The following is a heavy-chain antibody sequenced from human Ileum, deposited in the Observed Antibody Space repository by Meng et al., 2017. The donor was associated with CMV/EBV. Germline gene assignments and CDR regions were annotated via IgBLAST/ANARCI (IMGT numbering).Heavy chain of an antibody. J-gene: IGHJ6*02. V-gene: IGHV1-46*01. D-gene: IGHD3-10*01. Sequence: ASVKVSCKASGYTFTSYYMHWVRQAPGQGLEWMGIINPSGGSTSYAQKFQGRVTMTRDTSTSTVYMELSSLRSEDTAVYYCARDSVRGYYYYYGLDVWGQGTTVTVSS. CDR1: GYTFTSYY. CDR2: INPSGGST. CDR3: ARDSVRGYYYYYGLDV.